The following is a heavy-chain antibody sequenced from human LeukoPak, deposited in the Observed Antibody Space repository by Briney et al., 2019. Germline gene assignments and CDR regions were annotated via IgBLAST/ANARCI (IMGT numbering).Heavy chain of an antibody. V-gene: IGHV3-7*01. CDR2: MKQDGSAK. D-gene: IGHD1-26*01. Sequence: GGSLRLSCVASGFTFSSYWMAWVRQAPGKGLEWVANMKQDGSAKHYADSVKGRFSIPRDNSKNSVYLQMDSLRAEDTALYYCARDNVGALDYWGHGTLVTVSS. CDR3: ARDNVGALDY. CDR1: GFTFSSYW. J-gene: IGHJ4*01.